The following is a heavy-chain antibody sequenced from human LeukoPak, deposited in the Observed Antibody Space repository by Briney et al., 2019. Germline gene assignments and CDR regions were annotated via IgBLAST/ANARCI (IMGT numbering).Heavy chain of an antibody. CDR3: ATVYYYGSGSYYNPLDY. Sequence: ASVKVSCEVSGYTLTELSMHWVRQAPGKGLEWMGGFDPEDGETIYAQKFQGRVTMTEDTSTDTAYMELSSLRSEDTAVYYCATVYYYGSGSYYNPLDYWGQGTLVTVSS. V-gene: IGHV1-24*01. D-gene: IGHD3-10*01. J-gene: IGHJ4*02. CDR2: FDPEDGET. CDR1: GYTLTELS.